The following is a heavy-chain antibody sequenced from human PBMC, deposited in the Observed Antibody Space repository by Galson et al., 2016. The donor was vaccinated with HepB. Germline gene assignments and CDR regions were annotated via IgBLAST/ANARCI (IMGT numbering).Heavy chain of an antibody. CDR3: ARAGSNHGDPIDY. Sequence: SLRLSCAASGFRFSAYDMHWVRQTTEKGLEWVSGIGIAGDTFYPGSVKGRFTVSRDNGKNSLYLQVNSLRAGDTAVYYCARAGSNHGDPIDYWGRGTLVTVAS. J-gene: IGHJ4*02. D-gene: IGHD4-17*01. CDR1: GFRFSAYD. V-gene: IGHV3-13*04. CDR2: IGIAGDT.